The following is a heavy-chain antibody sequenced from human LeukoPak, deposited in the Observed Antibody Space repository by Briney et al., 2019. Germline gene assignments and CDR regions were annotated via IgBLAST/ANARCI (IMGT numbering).Heavy chain of an antibody. V-gene: IGHV1-2*06. CDR1: GYTFTGYY. D-gene: IGHD3-22*01. CDR2: INPNSGGT. Sequence: ASVKVSCKASGYTFTGYYMHWVRQAPGQGLEWMGRINPNSGGTNYAQKFQGRVTMTRDTSISTAYMELSRLRSDDTAVYYCALKGDYYDSSGYYSYWGQGTLVTVSS. J-gene: IGHJ4*02. CDR3: ALKGDYYDSSGYYSY.